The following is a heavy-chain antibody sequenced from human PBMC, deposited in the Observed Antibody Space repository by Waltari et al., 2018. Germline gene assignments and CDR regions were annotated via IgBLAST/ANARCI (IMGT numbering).Heavy chain of an antibody. D-gene: IGHD6-6*01. CDR2: TNTNTGNP. CDR3: ARDTSDIAARPDWYFDL. Sequence: QVQLVQSGSELKKPGASVKVSCKASGYTFTSYAMNWVRQAPGQGLEWMGWTNTNTGNPTYAQGFTGRFVFSLDTSVSTAYLQISSLKAEDTAVYYCARDTSDIAARPDWYFDLWGRGTLVTVSS. CDR1: GYTFTSYA. J-gene: IGHJ2*01. V-gene: IGHV7-4-1*02.